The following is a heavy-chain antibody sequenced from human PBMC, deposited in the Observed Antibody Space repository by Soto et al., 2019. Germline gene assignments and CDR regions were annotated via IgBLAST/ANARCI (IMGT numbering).Heavy chain of an antibody. D-gene: IGHD3-3*01. V-gene: IGHV1-69*02. CDR1: GGTFSSYT. CDR3: ARGDAVDYDFWNGYADPVDN. J-gene: IGHJ4*02. CDR2: IIPILGIA. Sequence: ASVKVSCKASGGTFSSYTISWVRQAPGQGLEWMGRIIPILGIANYAQKFQGRVTITADKSTSTAYMELSSLRSEDTAVYYCARGDAVDYDFWNGYADPVDNWGQGTLVTVSS.